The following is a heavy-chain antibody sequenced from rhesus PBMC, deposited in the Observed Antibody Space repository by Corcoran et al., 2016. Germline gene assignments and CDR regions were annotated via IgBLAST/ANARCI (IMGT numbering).Heavy chain of an antibody. D-gene: IGHD5-30*01. Sequence: QVQLQESGPGLVKPSETLSLTCAVSGYSISSGYYWSWIRQPPGKGLEWIGYIYGMSGSTNYTPSLKNRVTISKDTSKNQFSLKLSSVTAADPAVYYCARGGYSGYSLDYWGPGTPITISS. V-gene: IGHV4S7*01. CDR3: ARGGYSGYSLDY. J-gene: IGHJ2*01. CDR2: IYGMSGST. CDR1: GYSISSGYY.